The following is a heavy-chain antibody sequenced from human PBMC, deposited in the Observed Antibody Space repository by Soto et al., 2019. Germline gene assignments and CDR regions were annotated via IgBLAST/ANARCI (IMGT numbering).Heavy chain of an antibody. V-gene: IGHV3-30*18. CDR1: GFTFSSYG. J-gene: IGHJ6*02. CDR2: ISYDGSNK. CDR3: AKDLFVAGQGYYGMDV. D-gene: IGHD3-16*01. Sequence: QAGGSLRLSCAASGFTFSSYGMHWVRQAPGKGLEWVAVISYDGSNKYYADSVKGRFTISRDNSKNTLYLQMNSLRAEDTAVYYCAKDLFVAGQGYYGMDVWGQGTTVTVSS.